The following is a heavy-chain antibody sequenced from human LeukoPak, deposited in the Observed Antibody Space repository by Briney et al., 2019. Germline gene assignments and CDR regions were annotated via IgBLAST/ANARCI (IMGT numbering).Heavy chain of an antibody. J-gene: IGHJ6*02. Sequence: SETLSLTCTVSDGSISSYYWSWIRQPPGKGLEWIGYIYYSGSTNYNPSLKSRVTISVDTSKNQFSLKLSSVTAADTAVYYCARRSRIAAAGYYYYYGMDVWGQGTTVTVSS. D-gene: IGHD6-13*01. CDR2: IYYSGST. CDR1: DGSISSYY. CDR3: ARRSRIAAAGYYYYYGMDV. V-gene: IGHV4-59*08.